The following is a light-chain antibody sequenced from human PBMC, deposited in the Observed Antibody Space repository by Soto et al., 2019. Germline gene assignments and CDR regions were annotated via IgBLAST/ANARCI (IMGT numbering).Light chain of an antibody. Sequence: ELTQSPGTPSLSPGERATLSCRASQSVAANYLAWYQQKRGQAHRLLIYGASSRATGIPDRFSGSGSGTDFTLTISRLQPADCSVYYCHQYGTAPLTFGPVTQVDIK. V-gene: IGKV3-20*01. CDR3: HQYGTAPLT. CDR1: QSVAANY. J-gene: IGKJ3*01. CDR2: GAS.